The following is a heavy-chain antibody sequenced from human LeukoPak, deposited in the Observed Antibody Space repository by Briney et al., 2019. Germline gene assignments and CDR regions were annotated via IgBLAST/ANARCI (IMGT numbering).Heavy chain of an antibody. CDR2: ISGSGGST. V-gene: IGHV3-23*01. CDR3: AKASYLRQWLMGGFDY. CDR1: GFTFSSYA. Sequence: PGGSLRLSCAASGFTFSSYAMSWVRQAPGKGLEWVSAISGSGGSTYYADSVKGRFTISRDNSKNTLYLQMNSLRAEDTAVYYCAKASYLRQWLMGGFDYWGQGTLVTVSS. J-gene: IGHJ4*02. D-gene: IGHD6-19*01.